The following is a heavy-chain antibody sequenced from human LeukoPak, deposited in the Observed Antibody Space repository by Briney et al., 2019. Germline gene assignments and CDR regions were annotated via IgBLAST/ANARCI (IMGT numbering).Heavy chain of an antibody. V-gene: IGHV1-2*02. CDR3: ARVSGTYYDILTGYPNWFDP. J-gene: IGHJ5*02. CDR2: INPNSGGT. D-gene: IGHD3-9*01. Sequence: ASVKVPCKASGYTFTGYYMHWVRQAPGQGLEWMGWINPNSGGTNYAQKFQGRVTMTRDTSISTAYMELSRLRSDDTAVYYCARVSGTYYDILTGYPNWFDPWGQGTLVTVSS. CDR1: GYTFTGYY.